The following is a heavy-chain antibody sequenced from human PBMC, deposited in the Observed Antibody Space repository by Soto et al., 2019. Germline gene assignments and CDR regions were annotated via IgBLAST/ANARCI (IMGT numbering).Heavy chain of an antibody. CDR2: INPSGGST. CDR3: ARDTPQDGGNSPVGKPGDAFDI. D-gene: IGHD2-21*02. V-gene: IGHV1-46*01. CDR1: GYTFTSYY. J-gene: IGHJ3*02. Sequence: ASVKVSCKASGYTFTSYYMHWVRQAPGQGLEWMGIINPSGGSTSYAQKFQGRVTMTRDTSTSTVYMEMSSLRSEDTAVYYCARDTPQDGGNSPVGKPGDAFDIWGQGTMVTVSS.